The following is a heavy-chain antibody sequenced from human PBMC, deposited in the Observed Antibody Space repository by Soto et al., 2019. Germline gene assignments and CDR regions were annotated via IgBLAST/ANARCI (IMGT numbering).Heavy chain of an antibody. Sequence: GGSLRLSCAGSGFTLSDHYIDWVRQAPGKGLEWVGRSRDKAQGYSTAYAASVKGRFTISRDNSKKSLYLQMNSLRAEDTALYYCAKGRRAGYNYYFDSWGQGTLVTVSS. D-gene: IGHD5-12*01. CDR3: AKGRRAGYNYYFDS. V-gene: IGHV3-72*01. CDR1: GFTLSDHY. J-gene: IGHJ4*02. CDR2: SRDKAQGYST.